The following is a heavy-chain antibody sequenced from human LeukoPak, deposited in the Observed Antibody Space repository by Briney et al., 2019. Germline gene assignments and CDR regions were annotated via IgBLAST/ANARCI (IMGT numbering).Heavy chain of an antibody. V-gene: IGHV4-30-2*01. CDR3: AREDGTMGLDY. J-gene: IGHJ4*02. CDR2: IYHSGST. D-gene: IGHD1-7*01. Sequence: SETLSLTCTVSGGSISSGGYYWSWIRQPPGKGLEWIGYIYHSGSTYYNPSLKCRVTISVDRSKNQFSLKLSSVTAADTAVYYCAREDGTMGLDYWGQGTLVTVSS. CDR1: GGSISSGGYY.